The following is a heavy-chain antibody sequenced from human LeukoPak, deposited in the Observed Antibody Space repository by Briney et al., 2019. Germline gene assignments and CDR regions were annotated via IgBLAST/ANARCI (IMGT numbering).Heavy chain of an antibody. J-gene: IGHJ5*02. CDR1: GGSISSSNW. D-gene: IGHD1/OR15-1a*01. Sequence: PSETLSLTCAVSGGSISSSNWWSWVHQPPGKGLEWIGYVYYTGSTSYNPSLESRVTISLDTSKNQVSLMVTAVTAADTALYYCARGWNIFDPWGQGTLVTVSS. V-gene: IGHV4-4*02. CDR2: VYYTGST. CDR3: ARGWNIFDP.